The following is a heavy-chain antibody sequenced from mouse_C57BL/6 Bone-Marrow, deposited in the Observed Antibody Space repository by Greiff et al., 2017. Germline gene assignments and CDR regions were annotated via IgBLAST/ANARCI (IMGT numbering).Heavy chain of an antibody. CDR1: GYTFTSYW. CDR2: INPSSGYT. J-gene: IGHJ3*01. CDR3: ARSIRLFDY. Sequence: QVQLKESGAELAKPGASVKLSCKASGYTFTSYWMHWVKQRPGQGLEWIGYINPSSGYTKYNQKFKDKATLTADKSSRTAYMQLSSLTYEDSAVYYYARSIRLFDYWGQGTLVTVSA. V-gene: IGHV1-7*01.